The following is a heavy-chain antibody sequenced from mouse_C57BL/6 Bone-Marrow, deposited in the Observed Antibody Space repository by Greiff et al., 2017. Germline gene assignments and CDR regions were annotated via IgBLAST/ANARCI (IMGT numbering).Heavy chain of an antibody. CDR1: GYTFTSYW. Sequence: QVHVKQPGAELVMPGASVKLSCKASGYTFTSYWMHWVKQRPGQGLEWIGEIDPSDSYTNYNQKFKGKSTLTVDKSSSTAYMQLSSLTSEDSAVYYCARRTDYYGSSLAYWGQGTLVTVSA. V-gene: IGHV1-69*01. CDR2: IDPSDSYT. D-gene: IGHD1-1*01. J-gene: IGHJ3*01. CDR3: ARRTDYYGSSLAY.